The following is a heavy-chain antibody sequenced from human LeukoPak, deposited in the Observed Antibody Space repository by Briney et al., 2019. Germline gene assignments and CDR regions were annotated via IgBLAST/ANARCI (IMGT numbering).Heavy chain of an antibody. D-gene: IGHD3-10*01. V-gene: IGHV1-2*02. CDR2: INPNSGAT. Sequence: ASVKVSCKASEYTFTGYYTHWVRQAPGQGLEWMGWINPNSGATSYAQKFQGRVTVTRDMSTSTVYMELSSLKSEDTALYYCARGVGELSGGRDFDYWGQGTLVTVSS. J-gene: IGHJ4*02. CDR1: EYTFTGYY. CDR3: ARGVGELSGGRDFDY.